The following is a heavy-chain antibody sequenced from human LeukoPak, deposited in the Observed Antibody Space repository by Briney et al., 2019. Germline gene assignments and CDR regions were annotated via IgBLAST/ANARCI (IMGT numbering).Heavy chain of an antibody. CDR3: ARGENYDPAHYHHYTYMDV. Sequence: PSETLSHTRAVSGGSISSYYWTLIRPPARKGPEWVGRISTDGRTWFNPSLRSRLTMSIDTSRNQFSLRLRAVTAADTAVYYCARGENYDPAHYHHYTYMDVWGKGTTVTVSS. CDR1: GGSISSYY. J-gene: IGHJ6*03. V-gene: IGHV4-4*07. CDR2: ISTDGRT. D-gene: IGHD1-7*01.